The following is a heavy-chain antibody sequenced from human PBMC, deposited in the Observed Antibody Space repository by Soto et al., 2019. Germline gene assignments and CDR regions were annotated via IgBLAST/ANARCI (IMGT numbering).Heavy chain of an antibody. CDR3: TTDRGRRAGYAQDY. J-gene: IGHJ4*02. CDR2: IKSKTDGGTT. Sequence: EVQLVESGGGLVKPGGSLRLSCAASGFTFSDAWMSWVRQAPGKGLKWVGRIKSKTDGGTTDYAAPVKGRFTISRDDSKDTLYLQMNSLKTDDTAVYYCTTDRGRRAGYAQDYWGQGTLVTVSS. D-gene: IGHD5-18*01. CDR1: GFTFSDAW. V-gene: IGHV3-15*01.